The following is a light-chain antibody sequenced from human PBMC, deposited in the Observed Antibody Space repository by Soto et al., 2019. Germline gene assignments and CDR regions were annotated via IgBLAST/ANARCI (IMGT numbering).Light chain of an antibody. CDR2: GAS. J-gene: IGKJ4*01. CDR1: QSVRSN. CDR3: QQYNNWPALT. Sequence: EIVMTQSPATLSVSPGERATLSCRASQSVRSNLAWYQQKPGQAPRLLIYGASTRATGIPARFSGSGSGTEVTLIISSLQSEDFAVYYCQQYNNWPALTFGGGTKVEIK. V-gene: IGKV3-15*01.